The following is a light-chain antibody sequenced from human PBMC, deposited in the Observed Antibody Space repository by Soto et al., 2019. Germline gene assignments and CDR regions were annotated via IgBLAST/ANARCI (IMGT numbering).Light chain of an antibody. Sequence: EIVLTQSPATLSLSPGERATLSCRASQSVSTYLAWYQHKPDQAPRLLIYDASNRATGIPARLSGSWSGTDFTLAICRLEPENFAVYYCQHRSYWPPWTFGQGTKLEI. CDR1: QSVSTY. V-gene: IGKV3-11*01. J-gene: IGKJ1*01. CDR3: QHRSYWPPWT. CDR2: DAS.